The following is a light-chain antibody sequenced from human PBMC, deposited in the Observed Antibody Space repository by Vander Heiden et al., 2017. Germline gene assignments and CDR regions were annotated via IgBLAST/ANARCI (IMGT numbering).Light chain of an antibody. V-gene: IGKV2-28*01. Sequence: DIVMTHSPLSLPVPPGEPAASACRSSQSLLHINGYNSLDWYLQKPGQSPQLLIYLASTRASGVPDRFSGSGSGTEFTLNISSVEAEDVGVFYCMQTLQSLWTFGQGTKLEIK. CDR3: MQTLQSLWT. CDR1: QSLLHINGYNS. J-gene: IGKJ1*01. CDR2: LAS.